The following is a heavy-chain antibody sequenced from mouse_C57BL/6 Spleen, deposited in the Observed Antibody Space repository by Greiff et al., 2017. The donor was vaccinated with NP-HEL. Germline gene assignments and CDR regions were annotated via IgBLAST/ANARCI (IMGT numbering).Heavy chain of an antibody. J-gene: IGHJ4*01. CDR1: GYTFTGYW. CDR2: ILPGSGST. CDR3: ARSRLATVVPSYAMDY. V-gene: IGHV1-9*01. D-gene: IGHD1-1*01. Sequence: QVQLQQSGAELMKPGASVKLSCKATGYTFTGYWIEWVKQRPGHGLEWIGEILPGSGSTNYNEKFKGKATFTADTSSNPAYMQLSSLTTEDSAIYYCARSRLATVVPSYAMDYWGQGTSVTVSS.